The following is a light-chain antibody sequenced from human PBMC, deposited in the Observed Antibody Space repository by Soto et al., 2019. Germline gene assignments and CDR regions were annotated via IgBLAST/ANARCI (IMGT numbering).Light chain of an antibody. Sequence: AIQMTQSPSSLSASVGDRVTITCRASQGIRNGLGWYQQKPGKAHKLLIYAASSLQSGVPSRFSGSGSGTDFTLTISSLQPEDFATYYCRQDYNYPWTFGQGTKVEIK. V-gene: IGKV1-6*01. CDR1: QGIRNG. J-gene: IGKJ1*01. CDR2: AAS. CDR3: RQDYNYPWT.